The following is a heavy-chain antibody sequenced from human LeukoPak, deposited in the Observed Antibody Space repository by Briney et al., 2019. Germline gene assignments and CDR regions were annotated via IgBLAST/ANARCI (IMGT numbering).Heavy chain of an antibody. J-gene: IGHJ4*02. Sequence: ASVKVSCKASGYTFTAYHMHWVRQAPGQGLEWMGWINPNSGGTNYEQKFQGRVTMTRDTSISTAYMELSRLRSDDTAVYYCADSGGYYPLDYWGQGTLVTVSS. D-gene: IGHD3-22*01. CDR2: INPNSGGT. CDR3: ADSGGYYPLDY. CDR1: GYTFTAYH. V-gene: IGHV1-2*02.